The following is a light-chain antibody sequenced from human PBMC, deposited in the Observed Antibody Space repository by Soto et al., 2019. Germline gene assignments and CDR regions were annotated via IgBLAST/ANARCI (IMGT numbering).Light chain of an antibody. V-gene: IGLV2-8*01. CDR3: GSYAGDINFDV. Sequence: QSALTQPPSASGSPGQSVTISCAGTSSDVGGYNYVSWYQHHPGKAPKLIIYEVTKRPSGVPDRFSGSKSGNTASLTVSGCQAEDEAAYYCGSYAGDINFDVFGGGTKVTVL. J-gene: IGLJ3*02. CDR2: EVT. CDR1: SSDVGGYNY.